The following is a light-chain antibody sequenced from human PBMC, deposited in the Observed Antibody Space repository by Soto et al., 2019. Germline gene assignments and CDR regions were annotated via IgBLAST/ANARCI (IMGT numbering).Light chain of an antibody. CDR3: QQYGSSPFT. J-gene: IGKJ3*01. V-gene: IGKV3-20*01. Sequence: EIVLTKYPGTLSLSPGERATLSCRASQSVSSTYLAWYQQKPGQAPRLLISDVSSRATGIPDRFSGSGSGTDFTLTISRLEPEDFAVYYCQQYGSSPFTFGPRTKADIK. CDR2: DVS. CDR1: QSVSSTY.